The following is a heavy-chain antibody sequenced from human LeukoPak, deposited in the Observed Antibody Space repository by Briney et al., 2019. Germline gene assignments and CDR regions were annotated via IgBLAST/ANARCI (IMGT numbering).Heavy chain of an antibody. CDR1: GGSISSYY. Sequence: SETLSLTCTVSGGSISSYYWSWIRQPPGKGLEWIGYIYYSGSTNYNPSLKSRVTISVDTSKNQFSLKLSSVTAADTAVYYCAKLSYSYGKGYYYGMDVWGQGTTVTVCS. CDR2: IYYSGST. CDR3: AKLSYSYGKGYYYGMDV. J-gene: IGHJ6*02. D-gene: IGHD5-18*01. V-gene: IGHV4-59*01.